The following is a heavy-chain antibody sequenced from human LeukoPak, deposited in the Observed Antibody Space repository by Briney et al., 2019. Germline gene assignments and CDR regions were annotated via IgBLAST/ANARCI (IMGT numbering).Heavy chain of an antibody. J-gene: IGHJ4*02. CDR2: IYYRGST. V-gene: IGHV4-39*01. D-gene: IGHD6-6*01. CDR1: GGSISSSSYY. CDR3: ARQSSSSRPNFDY. Sequence: SETLSLTCTVSGGSISSSSYYWGWIRQPPGKGLEWIASIYYRGSTYYNPSLKSRLTILLDTSKNQFSLKLNSVTAADTAMYYCARQSSSSRPNFDYWGQGILVTISS.